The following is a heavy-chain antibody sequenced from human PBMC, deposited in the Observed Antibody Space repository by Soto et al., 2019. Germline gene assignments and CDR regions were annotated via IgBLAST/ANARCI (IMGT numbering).Heavy chain of an antibody. CDR2: IYPGDSDT. CDR3: AASIFYYGMDV. V-gene: IGHV5-51*01. CDR1: GYTFTNYC. J-gene: IGHJ6*02. Sequence: PGESLKISCKGSGYTFTNYCSGWVLQMPGKGLEWMGIIYPGDSDTKYNPSFQGQVTISADKSITTTYLQWSSLKASDTAIYYCAASIFYYGMDVWGQGTTVTVSS.